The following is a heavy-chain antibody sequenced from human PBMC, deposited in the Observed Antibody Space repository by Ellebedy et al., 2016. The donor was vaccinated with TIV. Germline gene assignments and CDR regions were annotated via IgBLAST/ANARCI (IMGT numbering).Heavy chain of an antibody. CDR3: AKDRYYWSAIEY. CDR2: LVSDEAT. J-gene: IGHJ4*02. V-gene: IGHV3-23*03. CDR1: GFSLSGNA. Sequence: GESLKISCVVSGFSLSGNAMSWVRQAPGKALEWVSFLVSDEATHYAEYARGRFTIPRDISTSTVYLIMGSLTTDDPALYYCAKDRYYWSAIEYWGQGIQVTVSS. D-gene: IGHD3-3*01.